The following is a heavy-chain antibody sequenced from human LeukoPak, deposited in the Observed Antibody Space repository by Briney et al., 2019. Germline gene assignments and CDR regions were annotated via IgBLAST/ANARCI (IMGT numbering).Heavy chain of an antibody. CDR1: GYTFTSYG. CDR3: ARIRRPSYYDSSGYYSMLDY. D-gene: IGHD3-22*01. Sequence: GASVKVSCRASGYTFTSYGISWVRQAPGQGLEWMGWISAYNGNTNYAQKLQGRVTMTTDTSTSTAYMELRSLRSDDTAVYYCARIRRPSYYDSSGYYSMLDYWGQGTLVTVSS. V-gene: IGHV1-18*01. CDR2: ISAYNGNT. J-gene: IGHJ4*02.